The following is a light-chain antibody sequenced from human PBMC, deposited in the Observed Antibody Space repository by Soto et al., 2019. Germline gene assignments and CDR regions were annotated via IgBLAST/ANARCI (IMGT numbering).Light chain of an antibody. CDR3: QQRSNWPIFT. CDR1: QSVSDF. Sequence: EIVLTQSPGTPSLFPGERATLSCRASQSVSDFLAWYQQKPGQAPRLLIYDAAKRAPGIPARFSGSGSGTDFTLTISSLEPEDSAVYYCQQRSNWPIFTFGPGTKV. CDR2: DAA. V-gene: IGKV3-11*01. J-gene: IGKJ3*01.